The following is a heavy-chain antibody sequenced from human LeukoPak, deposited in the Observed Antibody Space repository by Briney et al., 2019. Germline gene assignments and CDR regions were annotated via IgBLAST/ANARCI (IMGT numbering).Heavy chain of an antibody. V-gene: IGHV3-23*01. CDR1: GFTLSNYD. D-gene: IGHD3-9*01. Sequence: HPGGSLRLSCAASGFTLSNYDMSWVRQAPGKGLEWVSTLTGSTLTTYYADSVKGRFTISRGNSKNTLYLQMNSLRVEDTAVYYCARIPITIFRMGDDYWGQGTLVTVSS. CDR3: ARIPITIFRMGDDY. J-gene: IGHJ4*02. CDR2: LTGSTLTT.